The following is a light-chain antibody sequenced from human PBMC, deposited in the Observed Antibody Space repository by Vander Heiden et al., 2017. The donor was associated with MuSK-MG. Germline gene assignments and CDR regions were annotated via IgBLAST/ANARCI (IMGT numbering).Light chain of an antibody. CDR3: QQDNSSSFT. J-gene: IGKJ3*01. CDR2: DAS. V-gene: IGKV1-5*01. Sequence: DIQMTQSPSTLSASVGDRVTITCRASQSISSWLAWYQQKPRKAPKLLIYDASNLESGVPSRFSGSGSGTEFTLTISSLQPDDFATYYCQQDNSSSFTFGHGTKVXIK. CDR1: QSISSW.